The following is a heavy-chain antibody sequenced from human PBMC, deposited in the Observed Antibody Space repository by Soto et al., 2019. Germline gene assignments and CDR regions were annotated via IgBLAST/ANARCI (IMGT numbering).Heavy chain of an antibody. CDR3: ASHRPDTAMVADAFDI. CDR2: ISACNGNT. CDR1: GYTFTSYG. J-gene: IGHJ3*02. V-gene: IGHV1-18*01. D-gene: IGHD5-18*01. Sequence: ASVKVYCKASGYTFTSYGISWVRQAPGQELEWMGWISACNGNTNYAQKLQGRVTMTTDTSTSTAYMELRSLRSDDTAVYYCASHRPDTAMVADAFDIWGQGTMITVSS.